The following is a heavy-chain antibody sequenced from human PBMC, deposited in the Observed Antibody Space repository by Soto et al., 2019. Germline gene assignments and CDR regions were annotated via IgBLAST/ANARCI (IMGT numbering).Heavy chain of an antibody. Sequence: QVQLQQWGAGLLKPSETLSLTCPVNGGSFSDYYWTWIRQPPGKGLEWIGEVNHGGSTHYNPSLKSRVSISVDTSKKQFSLNLTFVPAAATAVYYCAREWWSGSLIGGSLGGEGTLVTVSS. V-gene: IGHV4-34*01. J-gene: IGHJ4*02. CDR3: AREWWSGSLIGGSL. D-gene: IGHD3-3*01. CDR1: GGSFSDYY. CDR2: VNHGGST.